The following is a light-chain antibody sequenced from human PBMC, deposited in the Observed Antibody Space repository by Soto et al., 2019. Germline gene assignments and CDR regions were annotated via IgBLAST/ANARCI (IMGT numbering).Light chain of an antibody. Sequence: DIVMTQSPDSLAVSLGERATINCKSSQSILYSSNNKNYLAWYQQKPGQPPKLLIYWASTRESGVPDRFSGSGSETDFTLTISSLEPEDFAVYYCQQRSTWPPFSFGPGTKVDIK. CDR3: QQRSTWPPFS. CDR1: QSILYSSNNKNY. V-gene: IGKV4-1*01. CDR2: WAS. J-gene: IGKJ3*01.